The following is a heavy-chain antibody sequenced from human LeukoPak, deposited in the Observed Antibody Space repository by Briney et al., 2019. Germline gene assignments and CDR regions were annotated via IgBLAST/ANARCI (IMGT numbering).Heavy chain of an antibody. V-gene: IGHV3-23*01. CDR3: TRERTIFGVVTNAGMDV. J-gene: IGHJ6*02. D-gene: IGHD3-3*01. Sequence: PGGSLRLSCAASGFTFGTYAMSWVRQAPGKGLEWVSAISSSGDSTYSADSVKGRFSISRDNSKHTLYLQMNSLRAEDTAVYYCTRERTIFGVVTNAGMDVWGQGTTVTVSS. CDR1: GFTFGTYA. CDR2: ISSSGDST.